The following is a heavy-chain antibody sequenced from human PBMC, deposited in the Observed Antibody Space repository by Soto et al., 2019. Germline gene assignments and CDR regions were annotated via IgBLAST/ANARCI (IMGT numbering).Heavy chain of an antibody. Sequence: GESLKISCKGSGYSFTSYWIGWVRQMPGKGLEWMGIIYPGDSDTRYSPSFQGQVTISADKSISTAYLQWSSLKASDTAMYYCARRIWFGEAYAAFDIWGQVTMFTVSS. D-gene: IGHD3-10*01. CDR3: ARRIWFGEAYAAFDI. V-gene: IGHV5-51*01. J-gene: IGHJ3*02. CDR1: GYSFTSYW. CDR2: IYPGDSDT.